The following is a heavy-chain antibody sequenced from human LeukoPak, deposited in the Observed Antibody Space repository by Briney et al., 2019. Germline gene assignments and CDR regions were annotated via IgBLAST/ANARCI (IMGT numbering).Heavy chain of an antibody. CDR1: GGSISSGDYY. J-gene: IGHJ4*02. CDR3: ARVWVYCSSTSCYGGMIYFDY. CDR2: IYYSGST. Sequence: SETLSLTCTVSGGSISSGDYYWSWIRQPPGKGLEWIGYIYYSGSTYFNPSLKSRVTISVDTSKNQFSLKLSSVTAADTAVYYCARVWVYCSSTSCYGGMIYFDYWGQGTLVTVSS. V-gene: IGHV4-30-4*01. D-gene: IGHD2-2*01.